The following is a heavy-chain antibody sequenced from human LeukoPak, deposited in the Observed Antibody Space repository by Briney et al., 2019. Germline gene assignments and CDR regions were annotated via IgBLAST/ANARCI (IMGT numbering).Heavy chain of an antibody. CDR1: GYTFTGYY. CDR2: INPNSGGT. J-gene: IGHJ4*02. Sequence: GASVKVSCKASGYTFTGYYMHWVRQAPGQGLEWMGWINPNSGGTNYAQKFQGRVTMTRDTSISTAYMELSRLRSDDTAVYYCARGGLGYCSGGSCYYGFDYWGQGTLVTVSS. V-gene: IGHV1-2*02. CDR3: ARGGLGYCSGGSCYYGFDY. D-gene: IGHD2-15*01.